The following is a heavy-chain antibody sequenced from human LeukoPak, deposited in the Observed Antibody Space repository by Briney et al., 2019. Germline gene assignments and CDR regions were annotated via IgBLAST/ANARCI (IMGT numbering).Heavy chain of an antibody. CDR3: GRFGYVAGIDL. CDR1: GFSFNSYW. J-gene: IGHJ4*02. V-gene: IGHV3-7*01. D-gene: IGHD6-19*01. CDR2: IDPAGTDT. Sequence: PGGSLRLSCAASGFSFNSYWMTWVRQPPGRGLEWVANIDPAGTDTYYVDPVKGRFTISRDNAKNLVYPQMNTLRAEDTAVYSCGRFGYVAGIDLWGQGTLVTVSS.